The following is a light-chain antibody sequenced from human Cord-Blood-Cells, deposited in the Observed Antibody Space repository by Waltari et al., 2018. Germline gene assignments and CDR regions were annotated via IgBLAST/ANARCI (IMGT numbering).Light chain of an antibody. V-gene: IGLV2-23*01. CDR2: EGS. J-gene: IGLJ3*02. Sequence: QSALTQPASASGSPGQSITTSCTGTSSDVGSYNLVSWYQQHPGKAPKLMIYEGSKRPSGVSNRFSGSKSGNTASLTISGLQAEDEADYYCCSYAGSSTWVFGGGTKLTVL. CDR3: CSYAGSSTWV. CDR1: SSDVGSYNL.